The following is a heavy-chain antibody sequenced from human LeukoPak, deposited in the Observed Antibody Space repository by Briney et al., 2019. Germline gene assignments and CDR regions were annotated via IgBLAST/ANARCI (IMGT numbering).Heavy chain of an antibody. J-gene: IGHJ4*02. Sequence: SETLSLNCTVSGGSISSTNWWSWVRQPPGKGLEWIGEIYHSGITNYNPSLKSRVTISIDTSKNQFSLKLDSVTAADTAMYYCARNFDYWGQGTLVTVSS. V-gene: IGHV4-4*02. CDR3: ARNFDY. CDR1: GGSISSTNW. CDR2: IYHSGIT.